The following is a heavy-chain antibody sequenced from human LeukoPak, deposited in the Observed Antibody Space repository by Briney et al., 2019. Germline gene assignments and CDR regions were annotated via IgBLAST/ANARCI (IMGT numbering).Heavy chain of an antibody. V-gene: IGHV4-59*01. J-gene: IGHJ6*02. CDR3: ARLGGDYPYGMDV. CDR2: IYYSGST. D-gene: IGHD2-21*02. Sequence: PSETLSLTCTVSGGSISSYYWSWIRQPPGKGLEWIGNIYYSGSTNYNPSLKSRVTISVDTSKNQFSLKLSSVTAADTAVYYCARLGGDYPYGMDVWGQGTTVTVSS. CDR1: GGSISSYY.